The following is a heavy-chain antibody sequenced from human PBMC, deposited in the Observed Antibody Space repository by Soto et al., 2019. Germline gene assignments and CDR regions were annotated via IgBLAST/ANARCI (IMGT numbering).Heavy chain of an antibody. CDR3: ARVERGTATTVVDAFDI. CDR2: MSHSGGT. Sequence: SETPSPPRAVVGGFVSRGSYYRGWVREPPGKGLEWIGEMSHSGGTHFNPSLKSRVTISVDTSKNQFSLKMSSVTAADTALYYCARVERGTATTVVDAFDIWGPGTMVTVSS. J-gene: IGHJ3*02. V-gene: IGHV4-39*05. CDR1: GGFVSRGSYY. D-gene: IGHD1-1*01.